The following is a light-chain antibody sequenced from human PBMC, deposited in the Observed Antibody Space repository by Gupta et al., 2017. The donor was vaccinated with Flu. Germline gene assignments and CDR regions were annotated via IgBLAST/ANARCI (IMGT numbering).Light chain of an antibody. Sequence: PSSRSSAVGYRFTITCQASHAIRFYLNWYQQKPGKAPELLIFDASNLNRGVPSRFSGSGSETKFTFTITSLQPEDFATYYCLQYGMYPYTFGRGTKVETK. CDR2: DAS. V-gene: IGKV1-33*01. CDR1: HAIRFY. CDR3: LQYGMYPYT. J-gene: IGKJ2*01.